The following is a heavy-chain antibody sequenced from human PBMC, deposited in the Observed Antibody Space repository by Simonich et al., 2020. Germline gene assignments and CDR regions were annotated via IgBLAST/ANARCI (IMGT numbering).Heavy chain of an antibody. CDR3: ARPVGGSGSYSFDAFDI. V-gene: IGHV3-21*01. Sequence: EGQLVESGGGLVKLGGALSLTCAASGFTFSSYRMNWVRQAPGKGLGWVPYMISSSSYIYYADSGKGRITISRDNAKNLLYLQMNSLRAEDTAVYYCARPVGGSGSYSFDAFDIWGQGTMVTVSS. CDR1: GFTFSSYR. D-gene: IGHD3-10*01. J-gene: IGHJ3*02. CDR2: MISSSSYI.